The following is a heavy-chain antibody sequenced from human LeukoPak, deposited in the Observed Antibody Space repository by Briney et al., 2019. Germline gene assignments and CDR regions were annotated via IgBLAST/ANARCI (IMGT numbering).Heavy chain of an antibody. Sequence: PGGSLRLSCAASGFTFDDYGMSWVRQAPGKGLEWVSGINWNGGSTGYADSVKGRFTISRDNAKNSLYLQVSSLRAEDTAWYYCARGQNYYGSRSQTFDIWGQGTMVTVSS. J-gene: IGHJ3*02. CDR1: GFTFDDYG. CDR3: ARGQNYYGSRSQTFDI. CDR2: INWNGGST. D-gene: IGHD3-10*01. V-gene: IGHV3-20*04.